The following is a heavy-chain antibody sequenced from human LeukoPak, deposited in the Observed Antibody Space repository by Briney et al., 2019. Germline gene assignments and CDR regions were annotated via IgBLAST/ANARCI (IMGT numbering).Heavy chain of an antibody. Sequence: GGSLRLSCAASGFTFSSYAMSWVRQGPGKGLEWVSTISGIGDNTYYADSVRGRFTISRDISKSTLSLQMNSLRAEDSALYYCAKTPVSNYFDSSAYYYYFDFWGQGTLVTVSS. CDR2: ISGIGDNT. CDR3: AKTPVSNYFDSSAYYYYFDF. V-gene: IGHV3-23*01. J-gene: IGHJ4*02. CDR1: GFTFSSYA. D-gene: IGHD3-22*01.